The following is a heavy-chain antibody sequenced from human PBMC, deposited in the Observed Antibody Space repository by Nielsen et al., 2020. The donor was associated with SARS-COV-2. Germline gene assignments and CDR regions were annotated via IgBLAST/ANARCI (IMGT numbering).Heavy chain of an antibody. CDR1: GFTFSSYG. CDR3: ARGWLVGTADY. CDR2: INSDGSST. D-gene: IGHD5-18*01. V-gene: IGHV3-74*01. J-gene: IGHJ4*02. Sequence: GESLKISCAASGFTFSSYGMHWVRQAPGKGLVWVSRINSDGSSTSYADSVKGRFTISRDNAKNTLYLQMNSLRAEDTAVYYCARGWLVGTADYWGQGTLVTVSS.